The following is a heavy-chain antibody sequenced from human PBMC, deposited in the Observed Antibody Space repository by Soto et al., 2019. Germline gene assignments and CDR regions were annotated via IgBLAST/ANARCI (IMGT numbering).Heavy chain of an antibody. J-gene: IGHJ4*02. CDR3: ASRSKDFWSGREKYYFGY. Sequence: EVQLVESGGGLVKPGGSLRLSCAASGFTFSSYSMNWVRQAPGKGLEWVSSISSSSSYIYYADSVKGRFTISRDNAKNSLYLQMNSLRAEDTAVYYCASRSKDFWSGREKYYFGYWGQGTLVTVSS. D-gene: IGHD3-3*01. V-gene: IGHV3-21*01. CDR1: GFTFSSYS. CDR2: ISSSSSYI.